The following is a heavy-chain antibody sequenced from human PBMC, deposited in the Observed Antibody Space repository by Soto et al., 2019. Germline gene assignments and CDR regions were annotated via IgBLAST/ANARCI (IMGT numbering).Heavy chain of an antibody. CDR2: INPILSMS. CDR1: GDTFTFYS. J-gene: IGHJ4*02. CDR3: ASSYGSGYRAFDY. V-gene: IGHV1-69*02. Sequence: QVQLVQSGAEVKKPGSSVRVSCKASGDTFTFYSINWVRQAPGLGLEWMGRINPILSMSNYAQRFQGRVTTTADKSTSTAYRELSSLRSEDTARYYCASSYGSGYRAFDYWGQGALVTVSS. D-gene: IGHD3-10*01.